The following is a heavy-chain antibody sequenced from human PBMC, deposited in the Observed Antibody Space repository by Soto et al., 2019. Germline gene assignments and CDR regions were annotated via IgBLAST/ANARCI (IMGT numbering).Heavy chain of an antibody. CDR2: IYYSGAT. D-gene: IGHD3-9*01. V-gene: IGHV4-31*03. J-gene: IGHJ4*02. Sequence: SETLSLTCTVSSGSISSGSYYWNWIRQHPGKGLEWIGYIYYSGATYYNPSLKSRVALSVDTSKNQFSLELSSVTAADTAVYYCARMDSLMGGHYDFLTGFLVFDSWGQGTPVTVSS. CDR3: ARMDSLMGGHYDFLTGFLVFDS. CDR1: SGSISSGSYY.